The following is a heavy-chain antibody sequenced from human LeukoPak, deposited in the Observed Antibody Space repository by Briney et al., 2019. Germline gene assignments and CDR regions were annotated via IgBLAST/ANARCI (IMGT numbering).Heavy chain of an antibody. Sequence: SETLSLTCTVSGGSISSSSYYWGWIRQAPGRGLEWIGSIYNSGSTYYNPSLKSRVTISIDTSKNEFSLELSSVTAADTAVYYCARETIAAVGTLFEFWGQGTLVTVSS. D-gene: IGHD6-13*01. V-gene: IGHV4-39*07. J-gene: IGHJ4*02. CDR1: GGSISSSSYY. CDR2: IYNSGST. CDR3: ARETIAAVGTLFEF.